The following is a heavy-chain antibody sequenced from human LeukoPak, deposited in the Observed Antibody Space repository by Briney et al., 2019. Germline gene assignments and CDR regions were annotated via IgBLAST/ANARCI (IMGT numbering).Heavy chain of an antibody. Sequence: ASVTVSCKASGYTFTSYGISWVRQAPGQGLEWMGWISAYNGNTNYAQKLQGRVTMTTDTSTSTAYMELRSLRSDDTAVYYCARRSSGWSYYYYGMDVWGQGTTVTVSS. CDR2: ISAYNGNT. V-gene: IGHV1-18*01. J-gene: IGHJ6*02. CDR1: GYTFTSYG. D-gene: IGHD6-19*01. CDR3: ARRSSGWSYYYYGMDV.